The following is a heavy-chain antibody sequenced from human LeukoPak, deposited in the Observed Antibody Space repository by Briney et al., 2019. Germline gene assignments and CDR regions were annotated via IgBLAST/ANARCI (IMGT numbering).Heavy chain of an antibody. D-gene: IGHD2-2*01. CDR3: ARSDNHCSSTSCYLVDP. CDR1: GYTFTSYG. V-gene: IGHV1-18*01. Sequence: ASVKVSCKASGYTFTSYGISWVRQAPGQGVEWMGWISAYNGNTNYAQKLQGRVTMTTDTSTSTAYMELRSLRSDDTAVYYCARSDNHCSSTSCYLVDPWGQGTLVTVSS. J-gene: IGHJ5*02. CDR2: ISAYNGNT.